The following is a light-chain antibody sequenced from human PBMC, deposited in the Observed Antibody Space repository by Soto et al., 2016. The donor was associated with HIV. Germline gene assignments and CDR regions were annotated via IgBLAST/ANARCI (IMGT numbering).Light chain of an antibody. CDR1: QDINNY. V-gene: IGKV1-16*02. J-gene: IGKJ4*01. Sequence: DIQMTQSPSSLSASVGDTVTITCRASQDINNYLARFQQKPGKAPKSLIYGASTLQSGVSSKFSGIRSGTDFTRTISSLQPEDFATYFCQQYNSYPLTFGGGTKVEIK. CDR3: QQYNSYPLT. CDR2: GAS.